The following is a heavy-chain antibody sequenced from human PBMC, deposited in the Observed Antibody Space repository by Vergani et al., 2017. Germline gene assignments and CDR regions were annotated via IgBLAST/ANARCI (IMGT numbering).Heavy chain of an antibody. D-gene: IGHD6-19*01. V-gene: IGHV7-4-1*01. J-gene: IGHJ5*02. CDR2: INPTTGNP. Sequence: QEQLVQSGSELKKPGASVKVSCKASGYSFNNSAIHWVRQAPGQGLDWMGWINPTTGNPTYARAFTGRFVFSLDTSISTAYLQIGSRNTEDTAVYFCASAKRGRLAVGATDAWGQGTLLTVSS. CDR1: GYSFNNSA. CDR3: ASAKRGRLAVGATDA.